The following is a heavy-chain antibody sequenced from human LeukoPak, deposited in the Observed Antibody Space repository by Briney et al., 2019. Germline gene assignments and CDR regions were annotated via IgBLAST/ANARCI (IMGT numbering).Heavy chain of an antibody. J-gene: IGHJ5*02. CDR1: GGTFSSYA. CDR3: ARGRWQQLVRPFDP. Sequence: ASVKVSCKASGGTFSSYAISWVRQAPGQGLEWMGGIIPIFGTANYAQKFQGRVTITADESTSTAYMELSSLRSEDTAVYYCARGRWQQLVRPFDPWGQGTLVTVSS. D-gene: IGHD6-13*01. CDR2: IIPIFGTA. V-gene: IGHV1-69*13.